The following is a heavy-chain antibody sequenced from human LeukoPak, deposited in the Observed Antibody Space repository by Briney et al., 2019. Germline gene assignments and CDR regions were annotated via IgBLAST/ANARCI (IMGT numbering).Heavy chain of an antibody. V-gene: IGHV3-11*06. D-gene: IGHD3-10*01. CDR3: AKRDLWFGEFPYYFDY. J-gene: IGHJ4*02. Sequence: GGSLRLSCIASGFNFGGYYMGWIRQAPGKGLEWVSYISDDSYRTPYGDSVKGRFTISRDNAKNSLYLQMNSLRAEDTAVYYCAKRDLWFGEFPYYFDYWGQGTLVTVSS. CDR2: ISDDSYRT. CDR1: GFNFGGYY.